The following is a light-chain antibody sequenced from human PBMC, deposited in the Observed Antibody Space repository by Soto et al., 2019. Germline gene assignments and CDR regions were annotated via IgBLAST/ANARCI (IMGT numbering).Light chain of an antibody. CDR3: SSYTSSSTVV. CDR1: SSDVGGYNY. Sequence: QSALTQPASVSGSTGQSLTISCTGTSSDVGGYNYVSWYQQHPGKAPQLMIYDVSNRPSEVSNRFSGSKSVNTDSLTISGLQAEDEADYYCSSYTSSSTVVFGGGPKVTVL. CDR2: DVS. V-gene: IGLV2-14*01. J-gene: IGLJ2*01.